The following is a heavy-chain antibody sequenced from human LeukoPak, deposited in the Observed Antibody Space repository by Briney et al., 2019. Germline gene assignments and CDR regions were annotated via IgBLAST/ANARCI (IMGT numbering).Heavy chain of an antibody. CDR3: ASIENYSSGWYSDY. J-gene: IGHJ4*02. V-gene: IGHV1-69*13. D-gene: IGHD6-19*01. Sequence: SVKVSCTASGGTFSSYAISWVRQAPGQGLEWMGGIIPIFGTANYAQKFQGRVTITADESTSTAYMELSSLRAEDTAVYYCASIENYSSGWYSDYWGQGTLVTVSS. CDR2: IIPIFGTA. CDR1: GGTFSSYA.